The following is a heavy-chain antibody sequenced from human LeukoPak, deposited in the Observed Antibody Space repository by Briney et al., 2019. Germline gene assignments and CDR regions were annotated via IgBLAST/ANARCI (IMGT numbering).Heavy chain of an antibody. D-gene: IGHD3-10*01. Sequence: GGSLRLSCAASEFTFSSYAMTWVRQAPGKGLEWVSAISGSGGSTYYADSVKGRFTISRDNSKNTLYLQMNSLRAEDTAVYYCAKVSYYYGSGSYDYWGQGTLVTVSS. CDR2: ISGSGGST. V-gene: IGHV3-23*01. CDR3: AKVSYYYGSGSYDY. CDR1: EFTFSSYA. J-gene: IGHJ4*02.